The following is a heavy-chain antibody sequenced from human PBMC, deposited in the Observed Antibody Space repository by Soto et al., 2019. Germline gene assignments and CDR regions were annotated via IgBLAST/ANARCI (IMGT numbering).Heavy chain of an antibody. V-gene: IGHV1-3*01. CDR3: ARDCSGGPPGYFDN. J-gene: IGHJ4*02. CDR1: GYTFTNYA. D-gene: IGHD2-15*01. CDR2: IYAGNGNT. Sequence: GASVKVSCKASGYTFTNYAIHWVRQAPGQRPEWMGWIYAGNGNTKYSQKFQDRVTFTRDTSASTAYMDLSSLRSEDTAVYYCARDCSGGPPGYFDNWGQGTPVTVSS.